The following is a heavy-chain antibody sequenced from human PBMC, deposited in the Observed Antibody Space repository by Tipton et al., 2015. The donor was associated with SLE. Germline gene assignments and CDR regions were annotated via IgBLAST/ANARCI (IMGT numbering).Heavy chain of an antibody. J-gene: IGHJ6*03. CDR3: ARGADYDFWSGYWYDYYYMDV. V-gene: IGHV4-34*01. D-gene: IGHD3-3*01. CDR2: INHSGST. Sequence: TLSLTCAVYGGSFSGYYWSWIRQPPGKGLEWIGEINHSGSTNYNPSLKSRVTISVDTSKNQFSLKLSSVTAADTAVYYCARGADYDFWSGYWYDYYYMDVWGKGTTVTVSS. CDR1: GGSFSGYY.